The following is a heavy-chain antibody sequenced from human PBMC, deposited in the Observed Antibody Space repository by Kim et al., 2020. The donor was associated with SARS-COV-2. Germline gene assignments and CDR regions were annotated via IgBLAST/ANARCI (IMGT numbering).Heavy chain of an antibody. D-gene: IGHD3-9*01. CDR3: ARSDGYFDWAIFDL. V-gene: IGHV3-53*04. J-gene: IGHJ2*01. Sequence: GGSLRLSCAASGFTVSSNYMSWVRQAPGKGLEWVSVIYSGGSTYYADSVKGRFTISRHNSKNTLYLQMNSLRAEDTAVYYCARSDGYFDWAIFDLWGRGTLVTVSS. CDR2: IYSGGST. CDR1: GFTVSSNY.